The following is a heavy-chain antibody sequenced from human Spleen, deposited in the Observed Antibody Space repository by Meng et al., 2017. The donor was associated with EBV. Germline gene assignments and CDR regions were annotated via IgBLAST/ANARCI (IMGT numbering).Heavy chain of an antibody. Sequence: QITVKESGPTLVKPTQTLPLTCTFSGFSLSTRGVSVGWIRQPPGKALEWLALIYWDDDKRYSPSLINRLTITKDTSKNQVVLTMTNMDPVDTATYYCAHQIDANWFDPWGQGTLVTVSS. J-gene: IGHJ5*02. CDR1: GFSLSTRGVS. V-gene: IGHV2-5*02. CDR2: IYWDDDK. D-gene: IGHD2/OR15-2a*01. CDR3: AHQIDANWFDP.